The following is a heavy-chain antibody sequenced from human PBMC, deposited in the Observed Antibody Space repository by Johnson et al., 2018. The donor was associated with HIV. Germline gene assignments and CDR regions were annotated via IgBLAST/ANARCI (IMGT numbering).Heavy chain of an antibody. CDR1: GFTFSSYA. CDR2: ISYDGSNK. Sequence: QVQLVESGGGVVQPGRSLRLSCAASGFTFSSYAMHWVSQAPGKGLEWVAVISYDGSNKYYGDSVKGRFTISRDNSKNTLYLQMNSLKTEDTAVYYCTTDSNVGVIAIRSGQGVVFDIWGQGTMVTVSS. D-gene: IGHD2-21*01. V-gene: IGHV3-30-3*01. CDR3: TTDSNVGVIAIRSGQGVVFDI. J-gene: IGHJ3*02.